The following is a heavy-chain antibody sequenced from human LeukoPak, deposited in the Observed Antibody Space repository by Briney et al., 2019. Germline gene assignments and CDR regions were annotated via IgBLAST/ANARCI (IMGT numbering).Heavy chain of an antibody. D-gene: IGHD5-12*01. J-gene: IGHJ4*02. V-gene: IGHV4-34*01. CDR3: ARGLGGLRSPFDY. CDR1: GGSFSGYY. CDR2: INHSGST. Sequence: SETLPLTCAVYGGSFSGYYWSWIRQPPGKGLEWIGEINHSGSTNYNPSLKSRVTISVDTSKNQFSLKLSSVTAADTAVYYCARGLGGLRSPFDYWGQGTLVTVSS.